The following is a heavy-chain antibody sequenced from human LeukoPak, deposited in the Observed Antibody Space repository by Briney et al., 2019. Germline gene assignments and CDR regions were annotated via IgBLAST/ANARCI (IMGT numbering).Heavy chain of an antibody. CDR3: AHISSSWPNY. CDR2: ISGSGGST. V-gene: IGHV3-23*01. CDR1: GFTFSSYA. J-gene: IGHJ4*02. D-gene: IGHD6-13*01. Sequence: PGGSLRLSCAASGFTFSSYAMSWVRQAPGEGLEWVSAISGSGGSTYYADSVKGRSTISRDNSKNTLYLQMNSLRAEDTAVYYCAHISSSWPNYWGQGTLVTVSS.